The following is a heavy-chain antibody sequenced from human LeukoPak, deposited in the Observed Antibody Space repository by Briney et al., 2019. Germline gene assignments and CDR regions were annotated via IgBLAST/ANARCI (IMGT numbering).Heavy chain of an antibody. Sequence: PGGSLRLSCAASGFTFSSYAMSWVRQAPGKGLEWVSAISGSGGSTYYADSVKGRFTISRDNSKNTLYLQMNSLRAEDTAVYYRAKSGYCSSTSCYGHYYYYYGMDVWGQGTTVTVSS. D-gene: IGHD2-2*03. CDR3: AKSGYCSSTSCYGHYYYYYGMDV. CDR1: GFTFSSYA. CDR2: ISGSGGST. V-gene: IGHV3-23*01. J-gene: IGHJ6*02.